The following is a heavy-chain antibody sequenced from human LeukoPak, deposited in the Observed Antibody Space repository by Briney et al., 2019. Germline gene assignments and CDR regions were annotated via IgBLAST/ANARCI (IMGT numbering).Heavy chain of an antibody. V-gene: IGHV3-48*03. D-gene: IGHD3-22*01. Sequence: GGSLRLSCAASGFTFSSYEMNWVRQAPGKGLEWVSSISRSATTIYYADSVKGRFTISRDNAKNSLYLQMNSLRAEDTAVYYCASSPKTMIVTYRSFDIWGQGTMVTVSS. CDR2: ISRSATTI. CDR3: ASSPKTMIVTYRSFDI. CDR1: GFTFSSYE. J-gene: IGHJ3*02.